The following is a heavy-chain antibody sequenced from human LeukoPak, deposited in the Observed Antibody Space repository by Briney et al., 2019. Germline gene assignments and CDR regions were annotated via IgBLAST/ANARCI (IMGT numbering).Heavy chain of an antibody. CDR1: GFTFSNYW. CDR3: ARIYDNSGYYDY. V-gene: IGHV3-7*04. Sequence: GGSLRLSCAASGFTFSNYWMSWVRQAPGKGLEWVADIKQDGTQKYYVDSVKGRFTISRDNAKNSLYLQMNSLRAEDTAVYYCARIYDNSGYYDYWGQGTLVTVSS. D-gene: IGHD3-22*01. J-gene: IGHJ4*02. CDR2: IKQDGTQK.